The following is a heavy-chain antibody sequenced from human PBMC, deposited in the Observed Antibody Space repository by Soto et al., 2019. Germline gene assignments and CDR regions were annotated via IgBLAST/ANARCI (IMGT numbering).Heavy chain of an antibody. V-gene: IGHV1-18*01. CDR2: ISAYNGNT. Sequence: QVQLVQSGAEVKKPGASVKVSCKASGYTFTSYGISWVRQAPGQGLEWMGWISAYNGNTNYAQKLQERVTMTTDTSTNTAYMEQRSLRSDDTAVYYFARYGSGRLFDYWGQGTLLTVSS. D-gene: IGHD3-10*01. J-gene: IGHJ4*02. CDR3: ARYGSGRLFDY. CDR1: GYTFTSYG.